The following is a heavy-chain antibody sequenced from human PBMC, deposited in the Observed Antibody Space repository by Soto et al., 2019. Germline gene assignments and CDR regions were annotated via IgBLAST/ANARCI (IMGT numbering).Heavy chain of an antibody. CDR3: ARGQRFSDWFDP. CDR1: GDPTSSDGDY. Sequence: SETRWRTCTVSGDPTSSDGDYWTWIRQYAGKGLEWIGDMNHRGSTYYNPSLQSRVTMPLATSNNQFSLRLPSATAPVTAFYYSARGQRFSDWFDPWGQGTWVTVS. D-gene: IGHD3-3*01. J-gene: IGHJ5*02. CDR2: MNHRGST. V-gene: IGHV4-31*03.